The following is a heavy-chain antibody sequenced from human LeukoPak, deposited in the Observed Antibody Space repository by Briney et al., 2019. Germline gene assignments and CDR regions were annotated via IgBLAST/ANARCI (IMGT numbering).Heavy chain of an antibody. J-gene: IGHJ4*02. V-gene: IGHV1-24*01. CDR1: GYTLTELS. D-gene: IGHD3-22*01. Sequence: EASVKVSCKVSGYTLTELSMHWVRQAPGKGREWMGGFDPEDGETIYAQKFQGRVTMTEDTSTDTAYMELSSLRSEDTAVYYCATRPVYYYDSSGYYYVDYWGQGTLVTVSS. CDR3: ATRPVYYYDSSGYYYVDY. CDR2: FDPEDGET.